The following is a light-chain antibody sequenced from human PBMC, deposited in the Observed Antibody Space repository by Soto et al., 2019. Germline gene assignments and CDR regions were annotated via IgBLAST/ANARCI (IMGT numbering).Light chain of an antibody. CDR2: AAS. V-gene: IGKV1-39*01. CDR1: QSISSY. J-gene: IGKJ1*01. CDR3: QQSYSTPRT. Sequence: VKRTQCPSSVSENIGDRVTIACGASQSISSYLNWYQQKPGKAPKLLIYAASSLQSGVPSRFSGSGSGTDFTLTISSLQPEDFATYYCQQSYSTPRTFGQGTKVDIK.